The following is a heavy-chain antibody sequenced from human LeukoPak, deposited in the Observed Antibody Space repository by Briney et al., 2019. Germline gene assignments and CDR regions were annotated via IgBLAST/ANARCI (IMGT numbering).Heavy chain of an antibody. D-gene: IGHD6-13*01. V-gene: IGHV4-4*07. CDR1: GGSISSYY. CDR3: ARDSYSSNWYSGEYFQH. Sequence: PSETLSLTCTVSGGSISSYYWSWIRQPAGKGLEWIGRIYTSGSTNYNPSLKSRVTMSVDMSKNQFSLKLSSVTAADTAVYYCARDSYSSNWYSGEYFQHCGQGTLVTVSS. CDR2: IYTSGST. J-gene: IGHJ1*01.